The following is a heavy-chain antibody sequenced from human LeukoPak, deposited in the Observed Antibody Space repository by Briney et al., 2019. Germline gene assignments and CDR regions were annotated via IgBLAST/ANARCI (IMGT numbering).Heavy chain of an antibody. CDR1: GGSISSYY. V-gene: IGHV4-59*01. J-gene: IGHJ4*02. Sequence: SETLSLTCTVSGGSISSYYWSWIRQPPGKGLEWIGYIYYSGSTNYNPSLKSRVTISVDMSKNQFSLKLSSVTAADTALYYCARGPTKNYFDYWGQGTLVTVSS. CDR3: ARGPTKNYFDY. CDR2: IYYSGST.